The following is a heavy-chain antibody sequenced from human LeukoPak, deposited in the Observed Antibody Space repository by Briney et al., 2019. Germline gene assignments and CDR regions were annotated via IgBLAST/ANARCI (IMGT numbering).Heavy chain of an antibody. Sequence: GGSLRLSCAASGFTFSSYWMHWVRQAPGKGLVWVSRISSDGTSTSYADSVKGRFTISRDNAKNTLYLQMNSLRAEDTAVYHCTRVHYGEYVDYWGQGTLATVSS. CDR1: GFTFSSYW. CDR3: TRVHYGEYVDY. D-gene: IGHD4-17*01. CDR2: ISSDGTST. V-gene: IGHV3-74*01. J-gene: IGHJ4*02.